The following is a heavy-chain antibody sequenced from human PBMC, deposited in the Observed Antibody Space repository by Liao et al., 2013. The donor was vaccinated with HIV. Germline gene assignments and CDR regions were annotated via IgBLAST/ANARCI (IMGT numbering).Heavy chain of an antibody. CDR2: IYTSGST. V-gene: IGHV4-4*07. J-gene: IGHJ4*02. CDR3: ARVLTYYYDSSGTISPTYYFDY. D-gene: IGHD3-22*01. CDR1: GGSISSYY. Sequence: QVQLQESGPGLVKPSETLSLTCTVSGGSISSYYWSWIRQPAGKGLEWIGRIYTSGSTNYNPSLKSRVTISVDTSKNQFSLKLSSVTAADTAVYYCARVLTYYYDSSGTISPTYYFDYWGQGTLVTVSS.